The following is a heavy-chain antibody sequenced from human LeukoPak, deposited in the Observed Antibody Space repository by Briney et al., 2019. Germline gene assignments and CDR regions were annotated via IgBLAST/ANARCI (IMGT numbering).Heavy chain of an antibody. Sequence: GGSLRLSCTASDFTFGNYAMTWVRQAPGKGLEWVSTISSTGGATYYADSVNGRFTISRVNSKSTLYLQMNSLRAEDTAVYYCASRGGWGQGTLVTVSS. D-gene: IGHD3-16*01. CDR3: ASRGG. CDR1: DFTFGNYA. CDR2: ISSTGGAT. V-gene: IGHV3-23*01. J-gene: IGHJ4*02.